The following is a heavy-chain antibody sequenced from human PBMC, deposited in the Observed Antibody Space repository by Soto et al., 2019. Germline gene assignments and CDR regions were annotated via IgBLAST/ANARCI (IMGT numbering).Heavy chain of an antibody. CDR3: ARHVFVIAVAGTVGNWFDP. V-gene: IGHV4-39*01. CDR1: GGSISISSYD. Sequence: PSDTLSLTCTVSGGSISISSYDWGGIRQPPGKGLERIGIIYYSGSTYYNPALKRRGTRSVDPSKNQFSLKLSSVTAADTAVYYCARHVFVIAVAGTVGNWFDPWGQGTLVTVSS. CDR2: IYYSGST. D-gene: IGHD6-19*01. J-gene: IGHJ5*02.